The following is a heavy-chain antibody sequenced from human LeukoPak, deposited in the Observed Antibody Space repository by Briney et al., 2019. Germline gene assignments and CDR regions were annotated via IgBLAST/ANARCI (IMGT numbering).Heavy chain of an antibody. Sequence: SETLSLTCTVSGGSISSYYWSWIRQPAGKGLEWIGSIYYSGSTNYNPSLKSRVTMSVDTSKNQFSLKLSSVTAADTAVYYCARYCSGVTCYSNRGAFDIWGQGTMVAVSS. J-gene: IGHJ3*02. CDR1: GGSISSYY. V-gene: IGHV4-4*07. CDR3: ARYCSGVTCYSNRGAFDI. CDR2: IYYSGST. D-gene: IGHD2-15*01.